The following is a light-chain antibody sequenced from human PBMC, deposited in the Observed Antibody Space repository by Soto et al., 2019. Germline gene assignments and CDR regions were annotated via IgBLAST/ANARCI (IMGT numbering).Light chain of an antibody. CDR3: QQSYRRLVT. V-gene: IGKV1-39*01. CDR1: ENINSY. Sequence: DIQMTQSPSSLSASVEDRVIITCRASENINSYLNWYQQKPGKAPKLLIYAASSLQSGVPSRFSGSGSETFFPLTINNLQPEDSATYYCQQSYRRLVTFGQGTKVEIK. J-gene: IGKJ1*01. CDR2: AAS.